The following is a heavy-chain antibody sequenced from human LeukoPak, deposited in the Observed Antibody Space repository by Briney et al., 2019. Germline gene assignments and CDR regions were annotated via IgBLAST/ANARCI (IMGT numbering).Heavy chain of an antibody. D-gene: IGHD5-18*01. J-gene: IGHJ4*02. V-gene: IGHV3-33*01. CDR3: ARDLAMGRGGLDY. CDR2: IWYDGSNK. CDR1: GFTFSSYG. Sequence: PGNSLRLSCAASGFTFSSYGMHWVRQAPGKGLEWVAVIWYDGSNKYYADSVKGRFTISRDNSKNTLYLQMNSLRAEDTAVYYCARDLAMGRGGLDYWGQGTLVTVSS.